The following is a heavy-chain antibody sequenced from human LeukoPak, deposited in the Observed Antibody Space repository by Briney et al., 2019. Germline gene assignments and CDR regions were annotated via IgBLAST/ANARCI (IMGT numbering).Heavy chain of an antibody. CDR2: IYSGGST. Sequence: WGSLRLSCAASGFTVSSNYMSWVRQAPGKGLEWVSVIYSGGSTYYADSVKGRFTISRDNSKKTLYLQLNSLRAEDTAVYYCAKSQRGYYPRRTYYYMDVWGKGTTVTVSS. V-gene: IGHV3-53*01. J-gene: IGHJ6*03. D-gene: IGHD1-26*01. CDR1: GFTVSSNY. CDR3: AKSQRGYYPRRTYYYMDV.